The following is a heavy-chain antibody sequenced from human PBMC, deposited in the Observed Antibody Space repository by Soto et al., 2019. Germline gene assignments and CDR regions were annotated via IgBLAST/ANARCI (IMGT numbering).Heavy chain of an antibody. V-gene: IGHV1-69*08. Sequence: QVQLVQSGAEVKKPGSSVKVSCKASGGTFSSYTISWVRQAPGQGLEWMGRIIPILGIANYAKTLQGRVTITTDKSPSTAYMELSSLRSEDTAVYYCARDGNGDFNYYYYYLDVWGKGTTVTVSS. CDR3: ARDGNGDFNYYYYYLDV. J-gene: IGHJ6*03. CDR2: IIPILGIA. D-gene: IGHD4-17*01. CDR1: GGTFSSYT.